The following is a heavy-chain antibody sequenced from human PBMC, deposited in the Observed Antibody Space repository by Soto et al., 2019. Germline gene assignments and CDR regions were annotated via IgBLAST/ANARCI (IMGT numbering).Heavy chain of an antibody. CDR1: GDTFTSFT. Sequence: SVKVSCKASGDTFTSFTISWVRQARGQGLEWMGGITPLFATPTYAQKFQGRVTISADKSTNTTYMELSSLTSDDTAVYFCATLTTLQIVEYGTLRYSGMDVWGQGTPVTVSS. V-gene: IGHV1-69*06. D-gene: IGHD4-17*01. CDR3: ATLTTLQIVEYGTLRYSGMDV. CDR2: ITPLFATP. J-gene: IGHJ6*02.